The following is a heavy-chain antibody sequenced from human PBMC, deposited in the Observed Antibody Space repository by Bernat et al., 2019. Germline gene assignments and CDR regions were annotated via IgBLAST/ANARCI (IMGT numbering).Heavy chain of an antibody. V-gene: IGHV3-33*01. J-gene: IGHJ4*01. CDR1: GFTFSNYY. CDR3: ARINSGYDWVDY. Sequence: QVQLVESGGGVVQPGRSLRLSCAASGFTFSNYYMHWVRQAPGKGLEWVSYISNDGSNKYYADSVKGRFTISRDNSKNTLYLQMNSLRAEDTAVYYCARINSGYDWVDYWGQGTLVTVSS. CDR2: ISNDGSNK. D-gene: IGHD5-12*01.